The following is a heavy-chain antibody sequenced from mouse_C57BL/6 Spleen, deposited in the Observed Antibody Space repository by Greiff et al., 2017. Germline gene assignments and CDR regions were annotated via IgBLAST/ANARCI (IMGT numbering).Heavy chain of an antibody. Sequence: EVQRVESGGGLVKPGGSLKLSCAASGFTFSDYGMHWVRQAPEKGLEWVAYISSGSSTIYYADTVKGRFTISRDNAKNTLFLQMTSLRSEDTAMYYCARPRVDYAMDYWGQGTSVTVSS. CDR2: ISSGSSTI. V-gene: IGHV5-17*01. D-gene: IGHD1-1*02. CDR1: GFTFSDYG. CDR3: ARPRVDYAMDY. J-gene: IGHJ4*01.